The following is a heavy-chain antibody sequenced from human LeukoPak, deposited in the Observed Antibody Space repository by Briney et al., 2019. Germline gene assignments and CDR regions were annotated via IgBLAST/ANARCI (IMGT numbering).Heavy chain of an antibody. J-gene: IGHJ4*02. CDR1: GGSISSSYY. Sequence: PSETLSLTFSVSGGSISSSYYWGWIRQPPGKGLEWIGSIYYSGSTYYNPSLKSRVTISVDTSKNQFSLKLSSVTAADAAVYYCARHCYSNYYFDYWGQGTLVTVSS. CDR3: ARHCYSNYYFDY. D-gene: IGHD4-11*01. CDR2: IYYSGST. V-gene: IGHV4-39*01.